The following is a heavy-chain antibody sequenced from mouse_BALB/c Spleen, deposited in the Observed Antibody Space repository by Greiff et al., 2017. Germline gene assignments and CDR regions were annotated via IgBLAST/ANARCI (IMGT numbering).Heavy chain of an antibody. Sequence: VQLQQPGAELVKPGAPVKLSCKASGYSFTGYNMNWVKQSNGKSLEWIGNIDPYYGGTSYNQKFKGKATLTVDKSSSTAYMQLKSLTSEDSAVYYCARTARGAMDYWGQGTSVTVSS. J-gene: IGHJ4*01. CDR1: GYSFTGYN. CDR2: IDPYYGGT. V-gene: IGHV1S135*01. CDR3: ARTARGAMDY. D-gene: IGHD1-2*01.